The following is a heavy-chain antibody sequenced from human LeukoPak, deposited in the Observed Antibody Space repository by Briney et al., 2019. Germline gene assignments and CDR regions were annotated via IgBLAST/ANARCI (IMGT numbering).Heavy chain of an antibody. D-gene: IGHD5-18*01. J-gene: IGHJ4*02. CDR3: AVSGYSYGYSGY. Sequence: GGSLRLSCAASGFTFSSYWMHWVQQAPGKGLEWVSGISWSSDNIDYADSVKGRFTISRDNAKNSLYLQMNSLRAEDTAVYYCAVSGYSYGYSGYWGQGTLVTVSS. V-gene: IGHV3-21*04. CDR1: GFTFSSYW. CDR2: ISWSSDNI.